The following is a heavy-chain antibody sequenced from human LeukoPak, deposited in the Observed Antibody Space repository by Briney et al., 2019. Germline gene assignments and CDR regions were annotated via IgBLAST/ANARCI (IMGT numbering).Heavy chain of an antibody. CDR2: ISGGGGST. Sequence: GGSLRLSCAASGFTFSSYALSWVRQAPGKGLEWVSAISGGGGSTYYADSVKGRFTISRDNSKNTLYLQMNSLRAEDTAVYYCAREGSYYFDYWGQGTLVTVSS. CDR3: AREGSYYFDY. CDR1: GFTFSSYA. D-gene: IGHD1-26*01. J-gene: IGHJ4*02. V-gene: IGHV3-23*01.